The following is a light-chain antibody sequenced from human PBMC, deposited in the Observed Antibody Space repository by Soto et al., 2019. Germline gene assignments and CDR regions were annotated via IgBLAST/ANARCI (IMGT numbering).Light chain of an antibody. CDR3: QQRSKSIT. J-gene: IGKJ5*01. CDR2: GAS. CDR1: QSVATY. Sequence: EIVLTQSPATLSLSPGERATLSCRASQSVATYLAWYQHRPGQAPRLLIYGASLRATGIPGRFSGSGAGTDFTLTISSLEPEDFAVYYCQQRSKSITFGQGTRLEIK. V-gene: IGKV3-11*01.